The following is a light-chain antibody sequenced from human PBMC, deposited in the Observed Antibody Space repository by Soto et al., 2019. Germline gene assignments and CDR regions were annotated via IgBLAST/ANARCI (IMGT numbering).Light chain of an antibody. J-gene: IGLJ1*01. CDR1: SSDVGSYNL. CDR2: EGS. Sequence: QSVLTQPASVSGSPGQSITISCTGTSSDVGSYNLVSWYQQHPGKAPKHMIYEGSKRPSGVSNRFSGSKSGNTASLTISGLQAEDEADYYCCSYAGSSTPYVFGNGTKVTVL. V-gene: IGLV2-23*01. CDR3: CSYAGSSTPYV.